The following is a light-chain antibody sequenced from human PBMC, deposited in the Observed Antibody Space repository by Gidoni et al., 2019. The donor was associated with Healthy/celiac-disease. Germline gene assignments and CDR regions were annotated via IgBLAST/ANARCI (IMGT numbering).Light chain of an antibody. V-gene: IGLV2-14*03. CDR3: SSYTSSSTRGV. Sequence: QSALTQPASVSGSPGQSITISCTGTSSAVGGYNYVSWYQQHPGKAPKLMIYDVSNRPSGVSNRFSGSKSGNTASLTISGLQAEDEADYYCSSYTSSSTRGVFGTGTKVTVL. J-gene: IGLJ1*01. CDR1: SSAVGGYNY. CDR2: DVS.